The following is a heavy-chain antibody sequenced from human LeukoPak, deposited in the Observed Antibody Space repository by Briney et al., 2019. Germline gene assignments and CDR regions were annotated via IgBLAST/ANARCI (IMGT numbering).Heavy chain of an antibody. V-gene: IGHV1-69*13. CDR1: GGTFSSYA. J-gene: IGHJ6*03. D-gene: IGHD2-2*01. CDR2: IIPIFGTA. Sequence: SVKVSCKASGGTFSSYAISWVRQAPGQGLEWMGGIIPIFGTANYAQKFQGRVTITADESTSTAYMELSSLRSEDTAVYYCARDREIVVPAAMFPYYYYMDVWGKGTTVTVSS. CDR3: ARDREIVVPAAMFPYYYYMDV.